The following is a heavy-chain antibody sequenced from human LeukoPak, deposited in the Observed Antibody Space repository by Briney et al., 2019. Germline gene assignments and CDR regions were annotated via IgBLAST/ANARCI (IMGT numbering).Heavy chain of an antibody. D-gene: IGHD3-10*02. Sequence: ASVKVSCKTSGDTFNTSDITWVRQAPGQGLEWMGWISTYNGNTNFAQKLQGRVSMTTDTSTSTAYMELRSLRSDDTAVYYCARVVRGSAMDVWGKGTSVTVSS. CDR2: ISTYNGNT. J-gene: IGHJ6*04. CDR1: GDTFNTSD. CDR3: ARVVRGSAMDV. V-gene: IGHV1-18*01.